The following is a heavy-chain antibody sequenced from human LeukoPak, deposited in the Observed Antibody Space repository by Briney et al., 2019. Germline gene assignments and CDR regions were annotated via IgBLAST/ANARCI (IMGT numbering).Heavy chain of an antibody. D-gene: IGHD3-22*01. J-gene: IGHJ4*02. Sequence: PGGSLRLSCAASGFIFDNYWMSWVRHTPGKGLEWVANIKSDGREENYVDSVKGRFTISRDNARNSLYLQMSSLRAEDTAMYYCASLYSSWYYYSPIDFYFQCWGQGTQVTVSS. CDR3: ASLYSSWYYYSPIDFYFQC. CDR2: IKSDGREE. V-gene: IGHV3-7*01. CDR1: GFIFDNYW.